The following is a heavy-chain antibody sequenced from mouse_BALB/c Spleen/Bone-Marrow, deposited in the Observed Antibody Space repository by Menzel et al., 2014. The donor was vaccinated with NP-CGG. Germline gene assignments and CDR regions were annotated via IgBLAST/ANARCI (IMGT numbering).Heavy chain of an antibody. V-gene: IGHV1-37*01. Sequence: DVQLVESGPELVKPGASVKISCKASGYSFTGYFTNWVKQSHGKSLEWIGRINPYNGDTFNNQKFKGKATLTVDRSSSTAHMELLSLTSEDSAVYYCGVLYYYGSSDFDYWDQGTTLTVSS. D-gene: IGHD1-1*01. J-gene: IGHJ2*01. CDR2: INPYNGDT. CDR3: GVLYYYGSSDFDY. CDR1: GYSFTGYF.